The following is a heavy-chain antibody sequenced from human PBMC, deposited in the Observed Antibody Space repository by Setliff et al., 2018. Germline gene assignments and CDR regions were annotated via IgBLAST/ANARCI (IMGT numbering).Heavy chain of an antibody. CDR1: GGSLSGAS. Sequence: SETLSLTCTVSGGSLSGASIVTWIRQPPGKGLEFIGYVFYSGATKYDPSLKSRVTMSVDTSKNEFSLKLRSVTAADTAMYYCAKGGTYRYFDYWGQGTLVTVSS. CDR2: VFYSGAT. CDR3: AKGGTYRYFDY. J-gene: IGHJ4*02. V-gene: IGHV4-61*08.